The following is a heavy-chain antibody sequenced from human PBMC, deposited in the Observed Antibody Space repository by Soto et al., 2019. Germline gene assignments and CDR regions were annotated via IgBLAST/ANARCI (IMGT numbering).Heavy chain of an antibody. CDR3: ARDNDFKLTFDK. CDR1: GFTFSSYA. J-gene: IGHJ3*02. V-gene: IGHV3-23*01. Sequence: PGGSLRLSCAASGFTFSSYAMSWVRQAPGKGLEWVSAISGSGGSTYYADSVKGRFTISRDNTKNKLYLQMNSLRAEDTAVYYCARDNDFKLTFDKWGKGTMVTVPS. D-gene: IGHD2-15*01. CDR2: ISGSGGST.